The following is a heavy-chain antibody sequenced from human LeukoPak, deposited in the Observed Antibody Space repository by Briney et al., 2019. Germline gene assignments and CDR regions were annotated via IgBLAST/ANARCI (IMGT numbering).Heavy chain of an antibody. Sequence: PSETLSLTCAVSGGSITSSNWWSWVRRPPGKGLEWIGEIYHSGSTNYNPSLKSRVTISVDKSKNQFSLKLTSVTAADTAVYYCARQSTVTTFEYWGQGILVTVSS. CDR1: GGSITSSNW. J-gene: IGHJ4*02. D-gene: IGHD4-17*01. V-gene: IGHV4-4*02. CDR3: ARQSTVTTFEY. CDR2: IYHSGST.